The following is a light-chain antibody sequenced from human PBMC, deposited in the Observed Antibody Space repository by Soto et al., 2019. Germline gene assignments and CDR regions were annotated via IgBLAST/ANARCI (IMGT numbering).Light chain of an antibody. CDR3: ASYATDVTFP. CDR2: GNS. Sequence: QSVLTQPPSVSGAPGQRVTISCTGSSSNIGAGYDVHWYQQLPGTAPKLLIYGNSNRPSGVPDRFSGSKSGTSASLTVSGLQPEDEAYYYCASYATDVTFPFGGGTKLTVL. V-gene: IGLV1-40*01. CDR1: SSNIGAGYD. J-gene: IGLJ2*01.